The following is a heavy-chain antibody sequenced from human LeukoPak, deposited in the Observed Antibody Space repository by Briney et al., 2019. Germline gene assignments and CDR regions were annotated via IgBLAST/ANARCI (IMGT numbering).Heavy chain of an antibody. CDR3: ARVTVDYYDSRGAFDI. D-gene: IGHD3-22*01. CDR1: GYTFTSYG. J-gene: IGHJ3*02. CDR2: ISAYNGNT. V-gene: IGHV1-18*01. Sequence: ASVKVSCNASGYTFTSYGISWVRQAPGQGLEWMGWISAYNGNTNYAQKLQGRVTMTTDTSTSTAYMELRSLRSDDTAVYYCARVTVDYYDSRGAFDIWGQGTMVTVSS.